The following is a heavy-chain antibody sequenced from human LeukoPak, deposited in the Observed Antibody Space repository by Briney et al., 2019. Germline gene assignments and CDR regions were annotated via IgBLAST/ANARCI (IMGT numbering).Heavy chain of an antibody. CDR2: IKEDGSEK. D-gene: IGHD2-15*01. V-gene: IGHV3-7*01. CDR3: VRDNRGGLAEGPDAFDI. Sequence: PGGSLRLSCAASGFTLSTYWMCWVRQAPGKGLEWVANIKEDGSEKYYVDSVKGRFTISRDIAKNSLYLQMNSLRAEDTAVYYCVRDNRGGLAEGPDAFDIWGQGTMVTVSS. CDR1: GFTLSTYW. J-gene: IGHJ3*02.